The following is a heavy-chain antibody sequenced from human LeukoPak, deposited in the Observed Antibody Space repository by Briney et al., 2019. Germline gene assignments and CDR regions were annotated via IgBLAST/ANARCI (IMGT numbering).Heavy chain of an antibody. CDR2: IWYDGSNK. CDR3: ARDLMTTVTTFDY. J-gene: IGHJ4*02. D-gene: IGHD4-17*01. Sequence: GRSLRLSCAASGFTFSSYGMHWVRQAPGKGLEGVAVIWYDGSNKYYADSVKGRFTISRDNSKNTLYLQMNSLRAEDTAVYYCARDLMTTVTTFDYWGQGTLVTVSS. CDR1: GFTFSSYG. V-gene: IGHV3-33*01.